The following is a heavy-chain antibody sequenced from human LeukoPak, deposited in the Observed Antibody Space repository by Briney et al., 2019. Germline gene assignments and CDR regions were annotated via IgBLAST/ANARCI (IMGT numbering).Heavy chain of an antibody. CDR3: ASALGRGPRAPTY. Sequence: ASVKVSCKASGYTFTGYYMHWVRQAPGQGLEWMGWINPNSGGTNYAQKFQGRVTMTRDTSISTAYMELSRLRSDDTAVYYCASALGRGPRAPTYGAQEPLVPVPS. V-gene: IGHV1-2*02. CDR1: GYTFTGYY. J-gene: IGHJ4*02. CDR2: INPNSGGT. D-gene: IGHD7-27*01.